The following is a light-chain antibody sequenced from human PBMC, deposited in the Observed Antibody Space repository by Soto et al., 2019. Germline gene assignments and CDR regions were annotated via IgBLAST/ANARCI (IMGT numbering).Light chain of an antibody. CDR2: EVN. Sequence: QSALTQPASVSGSPGQSVTISCTGASSDVGGNDYVSWYQQHPGKAPKLILYEVNNRPSGVSNHFSGSKSGNTASLIISGLQADDEADYYCSSYSTTSTLVFGSGTKDTVL. CDR1: SSDVGGNDY. J-gene: IGLJ1*01. V-gene: IGLV2-14*01. CDR3: SSYSTTSTLV.